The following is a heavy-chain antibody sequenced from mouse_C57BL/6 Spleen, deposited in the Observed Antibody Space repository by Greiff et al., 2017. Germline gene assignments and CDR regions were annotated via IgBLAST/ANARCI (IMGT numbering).Heavy chain of an antibody. D-gene: IGHD1-1*01. CDR2: INPSTGGT. CDR3: ARATVVADWYFDV. J-gene: IGHJ1*03. CDR1: GYSFTGYY. V-gene: IGHV1-42*01. Sequence: EVQLQQSGPELVKPGASVKISCKASGYSFTGYYMNWVKQSPEKSLEWIGEINPSTGGTTYNQKFKAKATLTVDKSSSTADMQLKSLTSEDSAVYYCARATVVADWYFDVWGTGTAVTVSS.